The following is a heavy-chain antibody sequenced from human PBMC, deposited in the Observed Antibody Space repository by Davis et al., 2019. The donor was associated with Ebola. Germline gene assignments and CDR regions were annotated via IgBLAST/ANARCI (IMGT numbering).Heavy chain of an antibody. Sequence: GESLKISCKGSGYSFATYWIGWVRQMPGKGLEWMGIIYPDDSDTRYSPSFQGHVTISADKSINTAYLQWSSLKASDTAMYYCARTLRAAPYYYYMDVWGKGTAVTVSS. D-gene: IGHD2-15*01. J-gene: IGHJ6*03. CDR2: IYPDDSDT. CDR3: ARTLRAAPYYYYMDV. V-gene: IGHV5-51*01. CDR1: GYSFATYW.